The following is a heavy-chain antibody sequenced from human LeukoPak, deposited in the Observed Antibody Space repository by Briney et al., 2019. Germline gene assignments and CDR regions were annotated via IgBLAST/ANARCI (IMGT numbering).Heavy chain of an antibody. V-gene: IGHV3-30*02. CDR1: GFTFSSYG. J-gene: IGHJ6*03. Sequence: GGSLRLSCAASGFTFSSYGMHWVRQAPGKGLEWVAFIRYDGSNKYYADSVKGRFTISRDNSKNTLYLQMNSLRAEDTAVYYCARGFGYSMLYYYYYMDVWGKGTTVTVSS. CDR3: ARGFGYSMLYYYYYMDV. CDR2: IRYDGSNK. D-gene: IGHD4-11*01.